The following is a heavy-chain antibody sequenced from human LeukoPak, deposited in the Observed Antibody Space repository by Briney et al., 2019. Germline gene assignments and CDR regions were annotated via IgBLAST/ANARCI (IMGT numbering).Heavy chain of an antibody. D-gene: IGHD1-26*01. V-gene: IGHV4-39*07. Sequence: SETLSLTCTVSGGSISSSSYYWGWIRQPPGKGLEWIGSIYYSGSTYYNPSLKSRVTISVDTSKNQFSLKLSSVTAADTAVYYCARDGGGGNYFGFDYWGQGTLVTVSS. CDR1: GGSISSSSYY. CDR3: ARDGGGGNYFGFDY. J-gene: IGHJ4*02. CDR2: IYYSGST.